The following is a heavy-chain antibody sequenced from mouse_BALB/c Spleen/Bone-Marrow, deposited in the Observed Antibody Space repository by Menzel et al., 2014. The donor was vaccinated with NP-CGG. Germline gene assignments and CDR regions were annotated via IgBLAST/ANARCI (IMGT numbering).Heavy chain of an antibody. CDR3: ATLTGTFDY. CDR1: GFNIKDTY. D-gene: IGHD4-1*01. V-gene: IGHV14-3*02. CDR2: IDPANGYT. Sequence: EVQLVESGAELVEPGASVKLSCTASGFNIKDTYMNWVKQRAEQGLEWIGRIDPANGYTEYDPKFQGKATIIADTSSNTAYLQLGRLTSEDTAVYYCATLTGTFDYWAQGTTLTVSS. J-gene: IGHJ2*01.